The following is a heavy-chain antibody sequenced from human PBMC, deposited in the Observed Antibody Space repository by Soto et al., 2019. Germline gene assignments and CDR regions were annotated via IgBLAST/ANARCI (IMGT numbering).Heavy chain of an antibody. D-gene: IGHD3-9*01. J-gene: IGHJ6*03. Sequence: ASVKVSCKASGYTFTSYYMHWVRQAPGQGLEWMGIINPSGGSTSYAQKFQGRVTMTRDTSTSTVYMELSSLRSEDTAVYYCARDSAWYDILTGNAQYYYYMDVWGKGTTVTVSS. CDR1: GYTFTSYY. CDR2: INPSGGST. CDR3: ARDSAWYDILTGNAQYYYYMDV. V-gene: IGHV1-46*03.